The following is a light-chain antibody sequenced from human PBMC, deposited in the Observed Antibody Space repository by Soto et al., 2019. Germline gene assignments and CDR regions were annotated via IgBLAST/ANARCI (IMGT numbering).Light chain of an antibody. CDR2: GAS. V-gene: IGKV3-15*01. CDR1: QSISRN. J-gene: IGKJ1*01. CDR3: QQYNNWPPGT. Sequence: EIVMTQSPATLSVSAGERATLSCRASQSISRNLAWYQQKPGQAPRLLIFGASTRATGIPARFSGSGSGTEFTLTVSSLQSEDFAVYYCQQYNNWPPGTFGQGTKVDIK.